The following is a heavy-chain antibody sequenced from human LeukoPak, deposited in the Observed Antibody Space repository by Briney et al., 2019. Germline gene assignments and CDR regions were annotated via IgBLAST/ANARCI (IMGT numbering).Heavy chain of an antibody. CDR2: INPNSGGT. V-gene: IGHV1-2*06. CDR1: GYTFTGYY. CDR3: ARDYGSDYYDSSGYRY. Sequence: ASVKVSCKASGYTFTGYYMHWVRQAPGQGLEWMGRINPNSGGTNYAQKFQGRVIMTRDTSISTAYMELSRLRSDDTAVYYCARDYGSDYYDSSGYRYWGQGTLVTVSS. J-gene: IGHJ4*02. D-gene: IGHD3-22*01.